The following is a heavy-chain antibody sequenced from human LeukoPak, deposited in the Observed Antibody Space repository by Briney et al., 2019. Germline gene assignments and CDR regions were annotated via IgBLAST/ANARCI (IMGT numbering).Heavy chain of an antibody. V-gene: IGHV3-33*01. D-gene: IGHD3-10*01. Sequence: GGSLRLSCAASGFTFSSYGMHWVRQAPGKGLEWMAVIWADGNNEYYADSVKGRFTISRDNSKNTLYLQMNSLRVEDTGVFYCATNYGAGSYANYWGQGTLVTVYS. J-gene: IGHJ4*02. CDR2: IWADGNNE. CDR1: GFTFSSYG. CDR3: ATNYGAGSYANY.